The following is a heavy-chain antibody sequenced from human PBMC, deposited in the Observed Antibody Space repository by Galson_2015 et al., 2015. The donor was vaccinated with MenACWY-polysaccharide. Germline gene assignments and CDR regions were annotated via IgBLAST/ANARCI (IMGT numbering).Heavy chain of an antibody. Sequence: ETLSLTCAVSGGSISSSYWWTWVRQPPGQGLEWIGEIYHDGRTAYIPSLKSRITVSLDKAKNQVSLRLISVTAADTAVYYCAKRPIRASGGGLDVWGQGTTVTVS. CDR2: IYHDGRT. CDR1: GGSISSSYW. D-gene: IGHD3-10*01. V-gene: IGHV4-4*02. J-gene: IGHJ6*02. CDR3: AKRPIRASGGGLDV.